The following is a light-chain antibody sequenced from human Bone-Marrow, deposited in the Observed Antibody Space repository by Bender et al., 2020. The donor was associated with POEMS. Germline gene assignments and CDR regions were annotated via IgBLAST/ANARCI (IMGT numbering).Light chain of an antibody. CDR3: QAWDTYSVR. CDR1: DLGDKY. CDR2: QDT. J-gene: IGLJ2*01. Sequence: SYEVTQPPSVSVSPGQTASITCSGDDLGDKYVAWYQQKPGQSPVLVIYQDTKRPSGIPERFSGSNSGNTATLAISGTQAMDEADYYCQAWDTYSVRFGVGTKLTVL. V-gene: IGLV3-1*01.